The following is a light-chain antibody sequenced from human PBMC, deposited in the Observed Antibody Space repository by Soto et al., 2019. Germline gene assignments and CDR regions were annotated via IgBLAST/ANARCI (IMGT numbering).Light chain of an antibody. J-gene: IGKJ1*01. V-gene: IGKV3-20*01. CDR3: QQYGYSRT. Sequence: VLTQSPGTLSLSPGERATLSCMASQTLSSRHLAWYQQKPGQAPRLLIYGSSSRATDIPDRFSGSGSGTDFTLTISTLEPEDFAIYYCQQYGYSRTFGQGTKVEIK. CDR1: QTLSSRH. CDR2: GSS.